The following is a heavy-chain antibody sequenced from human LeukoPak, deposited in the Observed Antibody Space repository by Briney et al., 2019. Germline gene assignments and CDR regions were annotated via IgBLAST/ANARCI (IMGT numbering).Heavy chain of an antibody. Sequence: SETLSLTCAVYGGSFSGYYWSWIRQPPGKGLEWIGYIYYSGSTNYNPSLKSRVTISVDTSKNQFSLKLSSVTAADTAVYYCARVSTGDAFDIWGQGTMVTVSS. CDR1: GGSFSGYY. V-gene: IGHV4-59*01. CDR2: IYYSGST. J-gene: IGHJ3*02. CDR3: ARVSTGDAFDI. D-gene: IGHD4-17*01.